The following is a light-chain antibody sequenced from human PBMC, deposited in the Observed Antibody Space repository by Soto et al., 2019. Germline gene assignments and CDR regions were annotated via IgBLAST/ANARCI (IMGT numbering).Light chain of an antibody. V-gene: IGKV3-20*01. CDR2: GAS. CDR3: RRYGSS. Sequence: EIVLTQSPGTLSLSPGERATLSCRASQSVSSSYLAWYQQKPGQAPRLLIYGASSRATGIPDRFSGSGSGTDFTLTISRLEPEDFAVYYCRRYGSSFGQGTRLEIK. J-gene: IGKJ5*01. CDR1: QSVSSSY.